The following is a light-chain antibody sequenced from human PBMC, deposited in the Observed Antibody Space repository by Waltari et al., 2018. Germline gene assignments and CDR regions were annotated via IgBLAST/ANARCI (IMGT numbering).Light chain of an antibody. CDR1: QDISTY. CDR2: VAS. Sequence: DIQLTHSPSSLSASVGDRVVITCRASQDISTYLTWYQQKPGKAPKLLIYVASTLQSGVPSRFSGDGSGTEFTLTIRSVQPEDFATYYCQQLSSYPLTFGGGTKVEI. V-gene: IGKV1-9*01. CDR3: QQLSSYPLT. J-gene: IGKJ4*01.